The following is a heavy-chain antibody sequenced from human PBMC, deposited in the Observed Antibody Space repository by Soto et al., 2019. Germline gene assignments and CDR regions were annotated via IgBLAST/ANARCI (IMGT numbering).Heavy chain of an antibody. CDR1: GFTFSSYG. CDR3: AEDSWGTTYYYYYGMDV. CDR2: ISYDGSNK. J-gene: IGHJ6*02. D-gene: IGHD3-16*01. V-gene: IGHV3-30*18. Sequence: PGGSLRLSCAASGFTFSSYGMHWVRQAPGKGLEWVAVISYDGSNKYYADSVKGRFTISRDNSKNTLYLQMNSLRAEDTAVYYCAEDSWGTTYYYYYGMDVWGQGTTVTVSS.